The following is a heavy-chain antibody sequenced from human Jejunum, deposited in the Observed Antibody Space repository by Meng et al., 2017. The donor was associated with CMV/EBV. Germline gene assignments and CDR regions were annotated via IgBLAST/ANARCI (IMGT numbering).Heavy chain of an antibody. J-gene: IGHJ2*01. V-gene: IGHV4-30-4*01. Sequence: GSIRSGDYFWSWIRQSPGKGLEWIGCIYSSGNTYYTPSLKSRLIISIDTSKTQFSLKLNSLTAADTAVYYCARGGSSGWYDWYFDLWGLGTLVTVSS. CDR2: IYSSGNT. CDR3: ARGGSSGWYDWYFDL. D-gene: IGHD6-19*01. CDR1: GSIRSGDYF.